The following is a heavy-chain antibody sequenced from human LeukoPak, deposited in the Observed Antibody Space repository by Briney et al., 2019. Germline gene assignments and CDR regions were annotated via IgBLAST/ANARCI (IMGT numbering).Heavy chain of an antibody. Sequence: SQTLSLTCAVSGGSISSGGYSWSWIRQPPGKGLEWIGYIYHSGSTYYNPSLKSRVTISVDRSKNQFSLKLSSVTAADTAVYYCARETEQDDAFDIWGQGTMVTVSS. J-gene: IGHJ3*02. CDR2: IYHSGST. D-gene: IGHD1-26*01. CDR3: ARETEQDDAFDI. V-gene: IGHV4-30-2*01. CDR1: GGSISSGGYS.